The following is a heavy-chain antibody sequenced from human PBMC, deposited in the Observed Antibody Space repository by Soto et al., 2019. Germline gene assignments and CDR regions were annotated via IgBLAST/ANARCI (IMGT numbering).Heavy chain of an antibody. Sequence: PSETLSLTCTVSGGSISSGGYYWSWIRQHPGKGLEWIGYIYYSGSTYYNPSLKSRVTISVDTSKNQFSLKLSSVTAADTAVYYCASYNGGPNLNWFDPWGQGTLVTVSS. D-gene: IGHD2-8*01. J-gene: IGHJ5*02. CDR1: GGSISSGGYY. CDR2: IYYSGST. V-gene: IGHV4-31*03. CDR3: ASYNGGPNLNWFDP.